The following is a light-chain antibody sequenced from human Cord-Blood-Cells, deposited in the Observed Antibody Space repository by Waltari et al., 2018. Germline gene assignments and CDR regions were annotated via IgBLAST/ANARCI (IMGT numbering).Light chain of an antibody. Sequence: DIQMTQSPSSLSTSVGYRVTITCRASQSISSYLNWYQQKPGKAPKLLIYAASTLQSGVPSRFSGSESETDFTLTNSSLHTEDFATYYCQQSYSTPRTFGQGTKVEIK. V-gene: IGKV1-39*01. CDR2: AAS. J-gene: IGKJ1*01. CDR3: QQSYSTPRT. CDR1: QSISSY.